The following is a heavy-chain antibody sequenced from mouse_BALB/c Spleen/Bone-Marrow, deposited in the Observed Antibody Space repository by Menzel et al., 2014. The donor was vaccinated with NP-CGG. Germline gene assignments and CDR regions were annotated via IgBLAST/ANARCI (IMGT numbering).Heavy chain of an antibody. V-gene: IGHV1S29*02. CDR2: IYPYNGGT. Sequence: EVKLQESGPELVKPGAAVKISCKASGYTFTDYNMHWVKQSHGKSLEWIGYIYPYNGGTGYNQKFKSKATLTVDNSSTTAYMELRSLTSEDSAVYYCARRGSHGGFVYWGQGTLVTVSA. CDR1: GYTFTDYN. J-gene: IGHJ3*01. CDR3: ARRGSHGGFVY.